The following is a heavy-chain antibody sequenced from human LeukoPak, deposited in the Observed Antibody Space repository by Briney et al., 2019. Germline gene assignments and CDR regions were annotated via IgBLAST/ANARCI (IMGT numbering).Heavy chain of an antibody. CDR3: TRDSSGYDWFYDY. J-gene: IGHJ4*02. Sequence: PSETLSLTCTVSGGSISSYYWSWIRQPPGKGLEWIGYIYYSGSTNYNPSLKSRVTISVDTSNNRFSLMLSSVTAADTAVYYCTRDSSGYDWFYDYWGQGTLVTVSS. V-gene: IGHV4-59*12. D-gene: IGHD5-12*01. CDR2: IYYSGST. CDR1: GGSISSYY.